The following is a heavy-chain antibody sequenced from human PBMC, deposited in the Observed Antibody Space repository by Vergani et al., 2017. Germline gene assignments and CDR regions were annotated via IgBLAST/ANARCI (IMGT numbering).Heavy chain of an antibody. D-gene: IGHD5-18*01. CDR1: GFRFREHG. CDR2: ISGHDHRT. CDR3: AELYGDDGYSPF. V-gene: IGHV3-23*01. J-gene: IGHJ4*02. Sequence: EVQLLESGGGSVQPGESLRLSCVASGFRFREHGMNWVRQAPGKGLEWVSGISGHDHRTLYADSVKCRFIISRDDSKNTLYLQMSSLRVEDTAIYCCAELYGDDGYSPFWGQGTLVTVSS.